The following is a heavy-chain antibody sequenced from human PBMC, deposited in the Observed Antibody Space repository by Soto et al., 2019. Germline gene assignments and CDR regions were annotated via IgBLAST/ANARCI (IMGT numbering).Heavy chain of an antibody. J-gene: IGHJ4*02. CDR2: ISAYNGNT. CDR3: ARDPLYYDFWSGFDY. CDR1: GYTFTSYG. V-gene: IGHV1-18*04. D-gene: IGHD3-3*01. Sequence: GASVKVSCKASGYTFTSYGISWVRQAPGQGLEWMGWISAYNGNTNHAQKLQGRVTMTTDTSTSTAYMELRSLRSDDTAVYYCARDPLYYDFWSGFDYWGQGTLVTVSS.